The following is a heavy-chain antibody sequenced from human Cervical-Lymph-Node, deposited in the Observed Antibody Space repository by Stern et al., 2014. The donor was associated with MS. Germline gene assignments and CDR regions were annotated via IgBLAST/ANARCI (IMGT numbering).Heavy chain of an antibody. D-gene: IGHD4-17*01. Sequence: VQLVQSGSEVKKPWASVKVSCKASGDTFASYPIHWLRQAPGQGIVWMGIVNPTDGRTNYAQTFTGQVTLNTDTSIRTTHRALSSLRTEDTAMYFCASPLPYANWGQGTRVTVSS. J-gene: IGHJ1*01. V-gene: IGHV1-46*03. CDR1: GDTFASYP. CDR2: VNPTDGRT. CDR3: ASPLPYAN.